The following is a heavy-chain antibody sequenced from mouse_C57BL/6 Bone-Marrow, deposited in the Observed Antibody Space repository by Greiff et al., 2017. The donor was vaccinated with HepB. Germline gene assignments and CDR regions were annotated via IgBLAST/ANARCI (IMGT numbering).Heavy chain of an antibody. CDR1: GFSLTSYG. Sequence: QVQLKESGPGLVQPSQSLSITCTVSGFSLTSYGVHWVRQSPGKGLEWLGVIWSGGSTDYNAAFISRLSISQDNSKSQVFFKMNSLQADDTAIYYCARGGVTTRYAMDYWGQGTSVTVSS. D-gene: IGHD2-5*01. V-gene: IGHV2-2*01. J-gene: IGHJ4*01. CDR2: IWSGGST. CDR3: ARGGVTTRYAMDY.